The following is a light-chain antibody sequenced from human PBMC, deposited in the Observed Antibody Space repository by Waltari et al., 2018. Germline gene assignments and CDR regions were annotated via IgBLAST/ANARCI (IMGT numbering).Light chain of an antibody. CDR3: QQYNNWPPVIT. V-gene: IGKV3-15*01. J-gene: IGKJ5*01. CDR1: QSVRSN. Sequence: EIVMTQSPATLSVSPGETATLSCRASQSVRSNLAWYQQKPGQAPRLLIYGAYTRATGIPARFSGSGSGTEFTLTISSLQSEDFAVYYCQQYNNWPPVITFGQGTRLEIK. CDR2: GAY.